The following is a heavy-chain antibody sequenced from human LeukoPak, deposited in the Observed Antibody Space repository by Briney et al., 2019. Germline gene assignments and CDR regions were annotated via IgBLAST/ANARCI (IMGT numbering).Heavy chain of an antibody. CDR3: AKDRGIAVAGYFDY. D-gene: IGHD6-19*01. J-gene: IGHJ4*02. Sequence: PGRSLRLSCAASGFTFDDYAMHWVRQAPGKGLEWVSGISWNSGTIGYADSVKGRFPISRDNAKNSLYLQMNSLRAEDTALYYCAKDRGIAVAGYFDYWGQGTLVTVSS. CDR1: GFTFDDYA. V-gene: IGHV3-9*01. CDR2: ISWNSGTI.